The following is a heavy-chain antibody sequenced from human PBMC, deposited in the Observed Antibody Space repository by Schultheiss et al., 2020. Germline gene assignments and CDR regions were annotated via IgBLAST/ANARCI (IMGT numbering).Heavy chain of an antibody. D-gene: IGHD3-16*01. J-gene: IGHJ4*02. Sequence: RGSLRLSCAASGFTFSSYGMHWVRQAPGKGLEWVAVIWYDGSNKYYADSVKGRFTISRDNARNSLYLQMNSLRDEDTAIYYCARETYYDYVWGTPYYFDYWGPGTLVTVSS. V-gene: IGHV3-33*01. CDR2: IWYDGSNK. CDR1: GFTFSSYG. CDR3: ARETYYDYVWGTPYYFDY.